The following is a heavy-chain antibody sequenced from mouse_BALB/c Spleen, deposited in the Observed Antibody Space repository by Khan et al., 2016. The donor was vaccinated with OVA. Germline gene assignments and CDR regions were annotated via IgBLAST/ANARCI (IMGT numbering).Heavy chain of an antibody. D-gene: IGHD2-3*01. J-gene: IGHJ1*01. CDR2: IAPANGNT. Sequence: VQLQQSGAELVKPGASVKLSCTASGFNIKDTYLHWVKQRPEQGLEWIGRIAPANGNTQYDPKFQGKATLTSDTSSNTSYLQLNSLTSEDTAVYYCARPSYDPRDFEVWGAETTVTVSS. CDR1: GFNIKDTY. CDR3: ARPSYDPRDFEV. V-gene: IGHV14-3*02.